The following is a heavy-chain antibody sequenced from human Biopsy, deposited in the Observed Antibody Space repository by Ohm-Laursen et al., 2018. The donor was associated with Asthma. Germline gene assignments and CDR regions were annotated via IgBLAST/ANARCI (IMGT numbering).Heavy chain of an antibody. V-gene: IGHV1-18*04. CDR1: GYTFTGYY. CDR3: AREAYDILTGYYGGGGIDV. J-gene: IGHJ6*02. Sequence: AASVKVSCKASGYTFTGYYMHWVRQAPGQGLEWMGWISAYNGNTNYAQKLQGRVTMTTDTSTSTAYMELRSLRSDDTAVYYCAREAYDILTGYYGGGGIDVWGPGTTVSVS. D-gene: IGHD3-9*01. CDR2: ISAYNGNT.